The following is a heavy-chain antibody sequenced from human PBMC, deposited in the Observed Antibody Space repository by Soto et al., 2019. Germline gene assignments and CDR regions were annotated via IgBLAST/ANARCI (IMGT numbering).Heavy chain of an antibody. V-gene: IGHV4-34*01. Sequence: SETLSLTCAVYGGSFSGYYWSWIRQPPGKGLEWIGEINHSGSTNYNPSLKSRVTISVDTSKNQFSLKLSSVTAADTAVYYCARYDFVAPSGWFDPWGQGTLVTVSS. CDR3: ARYDFVAPSGWFDP. CDR1: GGSFSGYY. CDR2: INHSGST. J-gene: IGHJ5*02. D-gene: IGHD3-3*01.